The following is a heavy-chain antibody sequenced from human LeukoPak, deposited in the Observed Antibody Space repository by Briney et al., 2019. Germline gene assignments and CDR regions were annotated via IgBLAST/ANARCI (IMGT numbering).Heavy chain of an antibody. CDR3: AATVTTSYFDY. CDR1: GHTFTGYY. CDR2: INPNSGGT. V-gene: IGHV1-2*06. D-gene: IGHD4-17*01. J-gene: IGHJ4*02. Sequence: ASVKVSCKASGHTFTGYYMHWARQAPGQGLEWMGRINPNSGGTNYAQKFQGRVTMTRDTSISTAYMELSRLRSDDTAVYYCAATVTTSYFDYWGQGTLVTVSS.